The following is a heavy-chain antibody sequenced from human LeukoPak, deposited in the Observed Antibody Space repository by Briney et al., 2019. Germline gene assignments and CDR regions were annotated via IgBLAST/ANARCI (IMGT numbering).Heavy chain of an antibody. J-gene: IGHJ4*02. Sequence: GGSLRLSCAASGFTFSSYAMHWVRQAPGKGLEYVSAISSNGGSTYYANSVKGRFTISRDNSKNTLYLQMNSLRIEDTAVYYCARVAFRSSSYISGIDYWGQGTLVTVSS. CDR2: ISSNGGST. CDR3: ARVAFRSSSYISGIDY. D-gene: IGHD6-6*01. V-gene: IGHV3-64*01. CDR1: GFTFSSYA.